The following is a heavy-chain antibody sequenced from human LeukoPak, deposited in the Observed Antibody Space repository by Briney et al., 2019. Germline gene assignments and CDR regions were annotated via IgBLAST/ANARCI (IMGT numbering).Heavy chain of an antibody. J-gene: IGHJ4*02. D-gene: IGHD3-10*01. CDR3: AKRGVVIRVVLVGFHKEAYYFDS. CDR1: GITLSNYG. V-gene: IGHV3-23*01. Sequence: GGSLRLSCAVSGITLSNYGMSWVRQAPGKGLEWVAGISGSGGSTNYADSVKGRFSISRDNPKNTLYLQMNSLRAEDTAVYFCAKRGVVIRVVLVGFHKEAYYFDSWGQGALVTVSS. CDR2: ISGSGGST.